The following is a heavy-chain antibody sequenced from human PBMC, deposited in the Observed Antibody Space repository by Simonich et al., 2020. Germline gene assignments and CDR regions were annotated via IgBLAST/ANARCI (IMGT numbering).Heavy chain of an antibody. J-gene: IGHJ4*02. Sequence: QLQLQESGPGLVKPSETLSLTCTVSGGSISSSSYYWGWIRQPPGKGLEWIGSIYYSGSTHYNPSLKRRVTISVDTSKNQFSLKLSSVTAADTAVYYCARQRVLMVYAIDYWGQGTLVTVSS. CDR3: ARQRVLMVYAIDY. CDR2: IYYSGST. V-gene: IGHV4-39*01. D-gene: IGHD2-8*01. CDR1: GGSISSSSYY.